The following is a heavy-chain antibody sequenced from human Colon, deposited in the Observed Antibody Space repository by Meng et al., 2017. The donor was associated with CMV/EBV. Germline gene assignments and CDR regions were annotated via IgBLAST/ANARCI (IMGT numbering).Heavy chain of an antibody. D-gene: IGHD3-16*01. CDR1: GGIFSNYA. V-gene: IGHV3-49*04. J-gene: IGHJ6*02. CDR2: IRRNSYGGAV. CDR3: TRHRGEGYHNFYGMDV. Sequence: GGSLRLSCAASGGIFSNYAMSWVRQAAGRGLELVGCIRRNSYGGAVEYGASVRGRFVMSRDDSRGVAYLEMDSLKNDDTAVYYCTRHRGEGYHNFYGMDVWGQGTKVTVSS.